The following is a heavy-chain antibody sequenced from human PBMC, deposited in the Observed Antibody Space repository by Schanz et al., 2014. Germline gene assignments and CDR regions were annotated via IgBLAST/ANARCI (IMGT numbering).Heavy chain of an antibody. J-gene: IGHJ4*02. CDR2: IRYDGRNK. CDR3: AGGEYQLRYGN. V-gene: IGHV3-33*08. Sequence: VQLLESGGGLVQPGESLRLSCAASGFSFSSYTMSWVRQAPGKGLEWVAVIRYDGRNKNFVESVKGRFTISRDNAKNSLFLQMNSLRAEDTAVYYCAGGEYQLRYGNWGQGTLVTVSS. CDR1: GFSFSSYT. D-gene: IGHD3-9*01.